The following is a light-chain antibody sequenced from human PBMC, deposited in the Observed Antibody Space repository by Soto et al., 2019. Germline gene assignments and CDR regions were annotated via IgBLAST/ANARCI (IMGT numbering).Light chain of an antibody. CDR2: DVT. J-gene: IGLJ1*01. Sequence: QSVLTQPASVSGSPVQSITISCTGTSSDVGGYNYVSWYQHHPGKAPKLIIYDVTNRPSGVSNPFSGSKSGNTASLTISGLQPEDEADYYCSSYTTSNTRQIVFGTGTKVT. CDR1: SSDVGGYNY. CDR3: SSYTTSNTRQIV. V-gene: IGLV2-14*03.